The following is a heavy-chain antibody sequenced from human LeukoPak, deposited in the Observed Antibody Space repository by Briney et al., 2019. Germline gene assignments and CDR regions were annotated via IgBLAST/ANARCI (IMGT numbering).Heavy chain of an antibody. D-gene: IGHD1-26*01. CDR2: IYYSGST. Sequence: SETLSLTCTVSGGSISSGGYYWSWIRQHPGKGLEWIGYIYYSGSTYYNPSLKNRVTISVDTSKNQFSLKLSSVTAADTAVYYCARAELGLWGFDPWGQGTLVTVSS. CDR1: GGSISSGGYY. J-gene: IGHJ5*02. V-gene: IGHV4-31*03. CDR3: ARAELGLWGFDP.